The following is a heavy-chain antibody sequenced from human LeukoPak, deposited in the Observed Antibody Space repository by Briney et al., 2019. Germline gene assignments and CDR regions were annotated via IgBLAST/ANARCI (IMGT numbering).Heavy chain of an antibody. D-gene: IGHD2-2*01. Sequence: GGSLRLSCAAAGFSFSSYSMNWVRLAPGKGLEWVSSISSSGSAMYYADYVRGRFIFSRDNARNSLLLQMNSLRAEDTAVYFCARDPRVVVPAYFYYYYMDVWGKGTTVTVSS. CDR3: ARDPRVVVPAYFYYYYMDV. CDR1: GFSFSSYS. V-gene: IGHV3-21*01. CDR2: ISSSGSAM. J-gene: IGHJ6*03.